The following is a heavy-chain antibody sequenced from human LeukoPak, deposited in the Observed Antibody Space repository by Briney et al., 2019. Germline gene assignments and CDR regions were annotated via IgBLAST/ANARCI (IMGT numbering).Heavy chain of an antibody. D-gene: IGHD3-22*01. J-gene: IGHJ3*02. CDR1: GFTFSSYA. CDR2: ISGSGGST. CDR3: AKVPPVDYDSSGPGDDAFDI. Sequence: PGGSLRLSCAASGFTFSSYAMSWVRQAPGKGLEWVSAISGSGGSTYYADSVKGRFTISRDNSKNTLYLQMNSLRAEDTAVYYCAKVPPVDYDSSGPGDDAFDIWGQGTMVTVSS. V-gene: IGHV3-23*01.